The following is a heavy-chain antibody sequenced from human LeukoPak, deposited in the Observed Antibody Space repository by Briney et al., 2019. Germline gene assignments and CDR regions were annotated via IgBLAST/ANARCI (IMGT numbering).Heavy chain of an antibody. CDR1: GFTVSSNY. CDR3: ARESDYGDYSWDY. Sequence: GGSLRLSCAAYGFTVSSNYMSWVRQAPGKGLEWVSVIYSGGSTYYADSVKGRFTISRDNSKNTLYLQMNSLRAEDTAVYYCARESDYGDYSWDYWGQGTLVTVSS. V-gene: IGHV3-53*01. J-gene: IGHJ4*02. CDR2: IYSGGST. D-gene: IGHD4-17*01.